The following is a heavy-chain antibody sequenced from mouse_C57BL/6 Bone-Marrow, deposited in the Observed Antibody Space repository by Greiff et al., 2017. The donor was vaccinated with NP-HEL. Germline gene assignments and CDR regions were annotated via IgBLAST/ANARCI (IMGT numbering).Heavy chain of an antibody. CDR1: GFTFTDYY. V-gene: IGHV7-3*01. J-gene: IGHJ3*01. Sequence: DVKLVESGGGLVQPGGSLSLSCAASGFTFTDYYMSWVRQPPGKALEWLGFIRNKANGYTTAYSASVKGRFTISRDNSQSILYLQMNALRAEDSATYYCARYNGSQAWFAYWGQGTLVTVSA. CDR2: IRNKANGYTT. D-gene: IGHD1-1*01. CDR3: ARYNGSQAWFAY.